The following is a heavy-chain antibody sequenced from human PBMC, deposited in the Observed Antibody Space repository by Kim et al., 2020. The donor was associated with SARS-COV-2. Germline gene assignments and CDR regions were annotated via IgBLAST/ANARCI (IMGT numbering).Heavy chain of an antibody. V-gene: IGHV6-1*01. D-gene: IGHD2-2*01. J-gene: IGHJ3*02. CDR3: ARDVPAAMDAFDI. Sequence: YAVSVKSRITINPDPSKNQFSLQLNSVTPEDTAVYYCARDVPAAMDAFDIWGQGTMVTVSS.